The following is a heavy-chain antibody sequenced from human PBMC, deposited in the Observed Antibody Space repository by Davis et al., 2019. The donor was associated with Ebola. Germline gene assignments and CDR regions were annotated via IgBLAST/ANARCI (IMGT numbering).Heavy chain of an antibody. J-gene: IGHJ4*02. CDR1: GFTFSSYW. CDR3: ARGDGYNLDY. V-gene: IGHV3-7*01. CDR2: IKQDGSEI. D-gene: IGHD5-24*01. Sequence: PGGSLRLSCAVSGFTFSSYWMSWVRQAPGKGLEWVANIKQDGSEIHYVDSVKGRFTMSRDNAKNSVYLQMNSLRDEDTAVYYCARGDGYNLDYWGQGTLVTVSS.